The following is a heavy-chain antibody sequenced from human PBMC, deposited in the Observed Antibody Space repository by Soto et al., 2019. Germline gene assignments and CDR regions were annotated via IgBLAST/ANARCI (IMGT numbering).Heavy chain of an antibody. CDR1: GFTFSSYG. Sequence: GGSLRLSCAASGFTFSSYGMHWVRQAPGKGLEWVAVISYDGSNKYYADSVKGRFTISRDNSKNTLYLQMNSLRAEDTAVYYCAKDPGRIAAYVMNYWGQGTLVTVSS. CDR3: AKDPGRIAAYVMNY. V-gene: IGHV3-30*18. D-gene: IGHD6-25*01. CDR2: ISYDGSNK. J-gene: IGHJ4*02.